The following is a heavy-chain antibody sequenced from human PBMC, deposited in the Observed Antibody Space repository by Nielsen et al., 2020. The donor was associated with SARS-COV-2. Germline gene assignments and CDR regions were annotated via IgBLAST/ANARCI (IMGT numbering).Heavy chain of an antibody. CDR3: ARITPSSGWDY. J-gene: IGHJ4*02. V-gene: IGHV1-3*01. D-gene: IGHD6-19*01. CDR2: INAGNGNT. CDR1: GYTFTSFA. Sequence: ASVKVSCKTSGYTFTSFAIHWVRQAPGQSLEWMGWINAGNGNTKYSQKFQGRVTMTRDTFANTAYMELSSLSSEDTAVYYCARITPSSGWDYWGQGTLVTVSS.